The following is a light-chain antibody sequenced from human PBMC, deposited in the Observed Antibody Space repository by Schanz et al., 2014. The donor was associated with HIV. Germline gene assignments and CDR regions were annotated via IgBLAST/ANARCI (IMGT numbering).Light chain of an antibody. J-gene: IGLJ1*01. CDR2: DVT. V-gene: IGLV2-11*01. CDR3: CSYAGDYSFYV. Sequence: QSALTQPRSVSGSSGQSVTISCTGSNSDIGAYNYVSWYQHHPTKAPKLLLYDVTKRPSGVPDRFSGSTSGITASLTISGLQAEDEADYYCCSYAGDYSFYVFGTGIKLTVL. CDR1: NSDIGAYNY.